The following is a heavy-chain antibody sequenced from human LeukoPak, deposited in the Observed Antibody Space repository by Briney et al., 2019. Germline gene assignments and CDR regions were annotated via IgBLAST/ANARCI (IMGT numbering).Heavy chain of an antibody. CDR1: GFNFQDYA. Sequence: PGGSLRLSCAASGFNFQDYAIHWVRQTPGKGLEWVSGISWNSGSLGYADSVKGRFTISRDNAKNSVYLQMDGLRPEDTALYYCAKVFANWNDVGWFDPWGQGTLVTVSS. D-gene: IGHD1-1*01. CDR3: AKVFANWNDVGWFDP. J-gene: IGHJ5*02. CDR2: ISWNSGSL. V-gene: IGHV3-9*01.